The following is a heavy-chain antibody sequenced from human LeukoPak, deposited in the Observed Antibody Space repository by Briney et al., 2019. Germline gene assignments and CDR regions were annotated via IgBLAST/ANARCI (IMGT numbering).Heavy chain of an antibody. D-gene: IGHD2-21*02. CDR2: IYYSGST. J-gene: IGHJ4*02. CDR1: GGSISSSSYY. CDR3: ARHGMLAYCGGDCYYPFDY. Sequence: SETLSLTCTVSGGSISSSSYYWGWIRQPPGKGLEWIGCIYYSGSTYYNPSLKSRVTISVDTSKNQFSLKLSSVTAADTAVYYCARHGMLAYCGGDCYYPFDYWGQGTLVTVSS. V-gene: IGHV4-39*01.